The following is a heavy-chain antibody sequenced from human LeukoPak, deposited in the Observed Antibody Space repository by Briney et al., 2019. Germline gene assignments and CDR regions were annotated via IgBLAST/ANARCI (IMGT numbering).Heavy chain of an antibody. CDR3: ARVITQYSGYAFDY. J-gene: IGHJ4*02. CDR1: GGSISSYY. CDR2: IYYSGST. V-gene: IGHV4-59*01. Sequence: SETLSLTCTVSGGSISSYYWSWIRQPPGKGLEWIGYIYYSGSTNYNPSLKSRVTISVDTSKNQFSLKLSSVTAADTAVYYCARVITQYSGYAFDYWGQGTLVTVSS. D-gene: IGHD5-12*01.